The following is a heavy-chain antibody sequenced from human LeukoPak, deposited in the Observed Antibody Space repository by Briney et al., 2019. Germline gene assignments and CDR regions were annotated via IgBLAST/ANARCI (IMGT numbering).Heavy chain of an antibody. V-gene: IGHV3-30*04. D-gene: IGHD5-18*01. CDR3: ARGRSYGQTTYYFDY. CDR2: ISYDGSNK. Sequence: GGSLRLSCAASGFTFSSYAINWVRQAPGKGLEWVAVISYDGSNKFYADSMKGRFTISRDNSKNTLYLQTNSLRGEDTAVYYCARGRSYGQTTYYFDYWGQGTLVTVSS. CDR1: GFTFSSYA. J-gene: IGHJ4*02.